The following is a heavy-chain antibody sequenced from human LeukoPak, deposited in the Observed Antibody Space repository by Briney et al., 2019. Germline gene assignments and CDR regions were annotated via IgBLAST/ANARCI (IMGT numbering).Heavy chain of an antibody. D-gene: IGHD6-19*01. V-gene: IGHV4-39*01. CDR1: GGSISNVGYY. Sequence: SETLSLTCTVSGGSISNVGYYWAWTRQPPGKGLEWIGSIYYSGSTNYNPSLKSRLTISVDTSKNQFSLKLSSVTAADAAVYYCATLKTSGWYFDYWGQGTLVTVSS. CDR3: ATLKTSGWYFDY. CDR2: IYYSGST. J-gene: IGHJ4*02.